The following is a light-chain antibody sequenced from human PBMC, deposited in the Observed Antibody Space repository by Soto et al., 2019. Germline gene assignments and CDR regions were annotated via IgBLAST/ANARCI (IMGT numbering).Light chain of an antibody. CDR2: DVS. Sequence: QFALTQPRSVSGSPGQSVTISCTGTSSDVGRYDYVSWYQQHPGKAPKLIIYDVSERPSGVPDRFSGSKFGNTASLTIFGLQAEDEADYSCCSFAGSYTYVFGTGTKVTVL. CDR3: CSFAGSYTYV. J-gene: IGLJ1*01. V-gene: IGLV2-11*01. CDR1: SSDVGRYDY.